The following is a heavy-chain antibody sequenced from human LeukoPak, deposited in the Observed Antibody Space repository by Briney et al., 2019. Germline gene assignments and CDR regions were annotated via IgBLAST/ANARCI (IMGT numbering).Heavy chain of an antibody. J-gene: IGHJ5*02. CDR2: INHSGST. V-gene: IGHV4-34*01. Sequence: SETLSLTCAVYGGSFSGYYWSWIRQPPGNGLEWIGEINHSGSTNYNPSLKSRVTISVDTSKSQFSLKLSSVTAADTAVYYCARGPQQTEPLDNLFDPWGQGTLVTVSS. D-gene: IGHD6-6*01. CDR1: GGSFSGYY. CDR3: ARGPQQTEPLDNLFDP.